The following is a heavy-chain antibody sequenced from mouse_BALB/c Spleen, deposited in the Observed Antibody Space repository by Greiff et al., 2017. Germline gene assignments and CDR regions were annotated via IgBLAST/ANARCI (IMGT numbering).Heavy chain of an antibody. CDR1: GYSITSDYA. CDR3: ARRTDYAMDY. J-gene: IGHJ4*01. Sequence: EVKLQESGPGLVKPSQSLSLTCTVTGYSITSDYAWNWIRQFPGNKLEWMGYISYSGSTSYNPSLKSRISITRDTSKNQFFLQLNSVTTEDTATYYCARRTDYAMDYWGQGTSVTVSS. V-gene: IGHV3-2*02. CDR2: ISYSGST.